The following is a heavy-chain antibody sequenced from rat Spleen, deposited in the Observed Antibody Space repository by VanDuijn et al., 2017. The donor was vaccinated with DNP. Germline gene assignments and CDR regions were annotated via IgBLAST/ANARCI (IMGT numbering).Heavy chain of an antibody. CDR1: GFTFSDYA. CDR2: ITPSGGNT. CDR3: ARGIITALPYWSFDF. Sequence: EVQLVESGGGLVQPGRSLKVSCAASGFTFSDYAMAWVRQSPKKGLEWVATITPSGGNTYFPDSVKGRFTISRNNAKNTLYLQMNSLRSEDTATYYCARGIITALPYWSFDFWGPGTMVTVSS. J-gene: IGHJ1*01. D-gene: IGHD1-6*01. V-gene: IGHV5S23*01.